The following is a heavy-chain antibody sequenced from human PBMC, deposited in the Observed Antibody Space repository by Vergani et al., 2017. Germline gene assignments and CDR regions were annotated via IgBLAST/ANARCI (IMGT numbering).Heavy chain of an antibody. Sequence: QVHLVESGGGVVQPGRSLTLSCVASGFSFRGHGMHWVRQAPGKGLEWVAVIWYDGSNKYYADSVKGRFTISRDNSQNTVNLQMNSLRVDDTAVYYCAKDESDSSSWYSFVDYWGQGTLVTVSS. V-gene: IGHV3-33*06. CDR2: IWYDGSNK. CDR1: GFSFRGHG. CDR3: AKDESDSSSWYSFVDY. D-gene: IGHD6-13*01. J-gene: IGHJ4*02.